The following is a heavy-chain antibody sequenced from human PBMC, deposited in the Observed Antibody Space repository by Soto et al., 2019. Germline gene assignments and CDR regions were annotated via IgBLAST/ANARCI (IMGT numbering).Heavy chain of an antibody. J-gene: IGHJ3*02. D-gene: IGHD4-17*01. CDR3: ARAPTVPHAYDASDI. CDR1: GFTFSSYG. CDR2: IWYDGSNK. Sequence: PGGSLRLSCAASGFTFSSYGMHWVRQAPGKGLEWVAVIWYDGSNKYYADSVKGRFTISRDNSKNTLYLQMNSLRAEDTAVYYCARAPTVPHAYDASDIWGQGTMVTVSS. V-gene: IGHV3-33*01.